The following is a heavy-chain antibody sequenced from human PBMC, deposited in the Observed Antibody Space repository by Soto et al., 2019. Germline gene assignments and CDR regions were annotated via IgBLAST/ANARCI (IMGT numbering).Heavy chain of an antibody. V-gene: IGHV3-74*01. D-gene: IGHD1-26*01. CDR1: GFTFNNKW. J-gene: IGHJ4*02. CDR3: ARGGAMGVDY. CDR2: IDGAATTT. Sequence: GGSLRLSCTASGFTFNNKWMHWVRQAPGKGLVWLSRIDGAATTTNYADSVKGRFTISRDNAKNIVFLHVNGLTDEDTAVYYCARGGAMGVDYWGQGTLVTVSS.